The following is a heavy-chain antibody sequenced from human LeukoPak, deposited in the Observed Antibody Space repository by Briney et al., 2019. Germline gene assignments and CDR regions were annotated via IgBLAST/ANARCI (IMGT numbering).Heavy chain of an antibody. V-gene: IGHV4-59*01. CDR2: IYYSGGA. CDR1: GDSISPYY. CDR3: ARDKVPGDY. J-gene: IGHJ4*02. Sequence: PPETLSLTCTVSGDSISPYYWNWIRQPPGKGLEWIGYIYYSGGADYNPALKSRVTISIDTSKDQFSLKLSSVTAADTAVYFCARDKVPGDYWGQGTLVTVSS. D-gene: IGHD1-1*01.